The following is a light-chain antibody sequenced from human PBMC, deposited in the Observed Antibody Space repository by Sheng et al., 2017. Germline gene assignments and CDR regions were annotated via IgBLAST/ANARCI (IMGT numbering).Light chain of an antibody. CDR1: QSVSSSY. Sequence: EIVLTQSPATLSLSPGESATLSCGASQSVSSSYLAWYQQKPGLAPRLLFYDVSNRATGIPERFSGSGSGTDFALTISRLEPEDFAVYYCQQRHNSLTFGGGTKVEI. CDR3: QQRHNSLT. V-gene: IGKV3D-20*01. CDR2: DVS. J-gene: IGKJ4*01.